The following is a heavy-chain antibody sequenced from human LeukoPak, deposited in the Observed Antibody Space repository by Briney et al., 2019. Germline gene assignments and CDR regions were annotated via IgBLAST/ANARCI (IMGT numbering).Heavy chain of an antibody. V-gene: IGHV3-21*01. CDR1: GFTFSSYS. CDR3: ARGVGTQDYFDY. Sequence: GGSLRLSCAASGFTFSSYSMNWVRQAPGKGLEWVSSISSSSSYIYYADSLKGRFTISRDNAKNSLYLQMNSLRAEDTALYYCARGVGTQDYFDYWGQGTLVTVSS. CDR2: ISSSSSYI. D-gene: IGHD2-15*01. J-gene: IGHJ4*02.